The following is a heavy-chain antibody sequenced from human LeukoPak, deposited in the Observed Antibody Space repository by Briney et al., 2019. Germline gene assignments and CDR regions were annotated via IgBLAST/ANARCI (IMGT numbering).Heavy chain of an antibody. Sequence: NSSETLSLTCAVYGGSFSGYYWSWIRQPPGKGLEWIGEINHSGSTNYNPSLKSRVTISVDTSKNQFSLKLSSVTAADTAVYYCARRAYSNHYFDYWGQGTLVTVSS. CDR1: GGSFSGYY. D-gene: IGHD4-11*01. V-gene: IGHV4-34*01. J-gene: IGHJ4*02. CDR3: ARRAYSNHYFDY. CDR2: INHSGST.